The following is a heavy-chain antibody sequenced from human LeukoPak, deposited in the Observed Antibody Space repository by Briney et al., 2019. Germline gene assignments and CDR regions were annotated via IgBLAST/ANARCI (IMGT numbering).Heavy chain of an antibody. J-gene: IGHJ4*02. Sequence: PSETLSLTCTVSGGSTSSYYWSWIRRPPGKGLEWLGYVDYSGSTAYNPSLNGRVAISPDTSKNQFSLKLRSVTAADTAVYYCARLNGGNWGPGILVTVSS. CDR3: ARLNGGN. CDR2: VDYSGST. V-gene: IGHV4-59*08. CDR1: GGSTSSYY. D-gene: IGHD4-23*01.